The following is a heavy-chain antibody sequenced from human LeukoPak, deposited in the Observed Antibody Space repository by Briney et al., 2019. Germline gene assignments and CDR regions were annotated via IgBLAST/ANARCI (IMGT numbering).Heavy chain of an antibody. J-gene: IGHJ4*02. CDR3: ARDEDIVATIGGYFDY. CDR1: GFTFSSYA. Sequence: GGSLRLSCAASGFTFSSYAMHWVRQAPGKGLEWVAVISYDGSNKYYADSVKGRFTISRDNSKNTLYLQMNSLRAEDAAVYYCARDEDIVATIGGYFDYWGQGTLVTVSS. D-gene: IGHD5-12*01. V-gene: IGHV3-30*04. CDR2: ISYDGSNK.